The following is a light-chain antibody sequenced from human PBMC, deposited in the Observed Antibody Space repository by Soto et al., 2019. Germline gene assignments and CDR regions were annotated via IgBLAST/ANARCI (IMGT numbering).Light chain of an antibody. CDR3: QQDNSYPYT. CDR1: ENIKSW. J-gene: IGKJ2*01. V-gene: IGKV1-5*03. Sequence: DIQMTQSPSTLSASVVDRVTIACRASENIKSWLAWYQQQPGKAPKLLIYKASSLQSGVPSRFSGSGSGTEFTLTISSLQADDFATYYCQQDNSYPYTFGQGTRLEIK. CDR2: KAS.